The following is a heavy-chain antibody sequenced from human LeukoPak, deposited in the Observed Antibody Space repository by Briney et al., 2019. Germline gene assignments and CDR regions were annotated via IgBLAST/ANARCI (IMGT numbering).Heavy chain of an antibody. CDR1: GFTFSSYS. Sequence: PGGSLRLSCAASGFTFSSYSMNWVRQAPGKGLEWVAFIQYDGSNKKYADAVKGRFTISRDNSKNTLYLQMNSLSAEDTAVYYCAAEGRIAAEVAFDIWGQGTMVTVSS. J-gene: IGHJ3*02. D-gene: IGHD6-13*01. CDR3: AAEGRIAAEVAFDI. CDR2: IQYDGSNK. V-gene: IGHV3-30*02.